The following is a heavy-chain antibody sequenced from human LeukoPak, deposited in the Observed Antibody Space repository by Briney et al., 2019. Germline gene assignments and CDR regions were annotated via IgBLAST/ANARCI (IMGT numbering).Heavy chain of an antibody. Sequence: PGGSLRLSXAASGFTFSSYAMSWVRQAPGKGLEWVSAISGSGGSTYYADSVKGRFTISRDNSKNTLYLQMNSLRAEDTAVYYCAKDRGGSSSRTPFDYWGQGTLVTVSS. D-gene: IGHD6-6*01. CDR1: GFTFSSYA. CDR3: AKDRGGSSSRTPFDY. J-gene: IGHJ4*02. V-gene: IGHV3-23*01. CDR2: ISGSGGST.